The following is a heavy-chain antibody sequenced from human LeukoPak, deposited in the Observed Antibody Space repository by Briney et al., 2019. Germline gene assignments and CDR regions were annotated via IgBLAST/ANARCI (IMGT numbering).Heavy chain of an antibody. CDR2: ISYDGSNK. CDR3: ARDNHRYCSGGSCWYYFDY. CDR1: GFTFSSYA. Sequence: PGGSLRLSCAASGFTFSSYAMHWVRQAPGKGLEWVAVISYDGSNKYYADSVKGRFTISRDNSKNTLYLQMNSLRAEDTAVYYCARDNHRYCSGGSCWYYFDYWGQGTLVTVSS. D-gene: IGHD2-15*01. J-gene: IGHJ4*02. V-gene: IGHV3-30-3*01.